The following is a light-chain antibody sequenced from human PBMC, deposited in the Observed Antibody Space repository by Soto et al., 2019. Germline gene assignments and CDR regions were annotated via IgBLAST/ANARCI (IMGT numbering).Light chain of an antibody. J-gene: IGKJ4*01. CDR2: AAS. Sequence: IRNRVTITCRASQSITNYLNWYQHKPGQAPNLLIYAASTLQAGVPSRFRGSGFVIYFKHTTYSLRPQALQTCLSQHSNSSPPSFGGGTRVEIK. CDR1: QSITNY. V-gene: IGKV1-39*01. CDR3: QHSNSSPPS.